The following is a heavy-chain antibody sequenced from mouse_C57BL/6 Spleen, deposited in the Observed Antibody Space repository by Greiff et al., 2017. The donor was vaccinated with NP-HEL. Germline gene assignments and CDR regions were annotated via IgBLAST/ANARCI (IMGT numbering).Heavy chain of an antibody. J-gene: IGHJ1*03. V-gene: IGHV14-1*01. CDR2: IDPEDGDT. CDR1: GFNFKDYY. D-gene: IGHD2-10*01. Sequence: VQLQQPGAELVRPGASVKLSCTASGFNFKDYYMHWVKQRPEQGLEWIGRIDPEDGDTEYAPKFQGKATMTADTSSNTAYLQLSSLTSEDTYVYYCTTRSYYEGYFEVWGTGTTVTVSS. CDR3: TTRSYYEGYFEV.